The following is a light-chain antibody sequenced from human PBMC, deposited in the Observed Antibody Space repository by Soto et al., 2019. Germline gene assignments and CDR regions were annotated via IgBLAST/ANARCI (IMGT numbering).Light chain of an antibody. CDR1: SSDVGVYNY. CDR3: CSYAGSYSV. CDR2: DVS. Sequence: QSVLTHPRSVSRSPGHSVTISFTGTSSDVGVYNYVSWYQHHPVKAPKLMIYDVSKRPSGVPDRCSGSKSGKTASLTISGLQAEDEADYYCCSYAGSYSVFGTWTKVTVL. J-gene: IGLJ1*01. V-gene: IGLV2-11*01.